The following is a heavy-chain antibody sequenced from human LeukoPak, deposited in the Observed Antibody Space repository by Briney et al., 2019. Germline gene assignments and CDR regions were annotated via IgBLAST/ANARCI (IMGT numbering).Heavy chain of an antibody. J-gene: IGHJ4*02. CDR1: GFTFSSFS. Sequence: PGGSLRLSCAASGFTFSSFSMNWVRQAPGKGLEWVSYISSSSSTIYYADSVKGRFTVSRDNAKSSLFLQMNSLRAEDTAVYYCARDFAREFTIDYWGQGTLVTVSS. D-gene: IGHD3-10*01. CDR3: ARDFAREFTIDY. CDR2: ISSSSSTI. V-gene: IGHV3-48*01.